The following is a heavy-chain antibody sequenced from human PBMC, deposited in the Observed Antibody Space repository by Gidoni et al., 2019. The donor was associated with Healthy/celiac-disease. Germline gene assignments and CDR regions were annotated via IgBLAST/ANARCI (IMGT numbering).Heavy chain of an antibody. CDR1: GGSISSYY. D-gene: IGHD6-19*01. V-gene: IGHV4-59*01. J-gene: IGHJ4*02. CDR3: ARDIGIAVAGT. Sequence: QVQLQESGPGLVKPSETLSRTCTVSGGSISSYYWSWIRQPPGKGLEWIGYIYYSGSTNYSPSLKGRVTISVDTSKNQFSLKLSSVTAADTAVYYCARDIGIAVAGTWGQGTLVTVSS. CDR2: IYYSGST.